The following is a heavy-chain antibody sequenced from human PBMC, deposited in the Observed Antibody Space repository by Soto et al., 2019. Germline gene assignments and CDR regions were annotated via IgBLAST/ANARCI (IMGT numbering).Heavy chain of an antibody. D-gene: IGHD3-3*01. V-gene: IGHV3-33*01. CDR1: GFTLSSYS. Sequence: QVQLVESGGGVVQPGRSLRLSCAASGFTLSSYSMHWVRQAPGKGLEWVAVRWYDGSNKDYADSVKGRFTISRDNSKNTLYLQMNSLRAEDTAVYYCARDKYDFWSGSPDYWGQGTLVTVSS. J-gene: IGHJ4*02. CDR3: ARDKYDFWSGSPDY. CDR2: RWYDGSNK.